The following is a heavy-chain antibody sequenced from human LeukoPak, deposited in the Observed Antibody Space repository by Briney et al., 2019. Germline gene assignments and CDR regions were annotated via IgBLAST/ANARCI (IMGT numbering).Heavy chain of an antibody. Sequence: ASVKVSCKASGYTFSNYYMHWVRQAPGQGLEWMGIINPSGGSTSYAQKFQGRVTMTRDTSTSTVYMELSSLRSEDTAVYYCARDMGYCTNGICYYFEYWGQGTLVTVSS. J-gene: IGHJ4*02. D-gene: IGHD2-8*01. V-gene: IGHV1-46*01. CDR2: INPSGGST. CDR3: ARDMGYCTNGICYYFEY. CDR1: GYTFSNYY.